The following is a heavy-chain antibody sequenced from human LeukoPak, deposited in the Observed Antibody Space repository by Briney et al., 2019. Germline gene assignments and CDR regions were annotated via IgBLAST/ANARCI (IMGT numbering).Heavy chain of an antibody. CDR2: IYYSGST. V-gene: IGHV4-59*01. D-gene: IGHD3-16*02. Sequence: SETLSLTCSVSGGSISSYYWSWIRQPPGKGLEWIGYIYYSGSTNYNPSLKSRVTISVDTSKNQFSLKLSSATAADTAVYYCARQNYDYVWGSYRYYFDYWGQGTLVTVSS. CDR3: ARQNYDYVWGSYRYYFDY. CDR1: GGSISSYY. J-gene: IGHJ4*02.